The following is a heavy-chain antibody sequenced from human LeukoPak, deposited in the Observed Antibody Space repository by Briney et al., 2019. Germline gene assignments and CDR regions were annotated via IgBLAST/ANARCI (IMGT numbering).Heavy chain of an antibody. J-gene: IGHJ6*02. CDR3: AKITISYGMDV. Sequence: SETLSLTCAVYGGSFSGYYWSWIRQPPGKGLEWIGEINHSGSTNYNPSLKSRVTISVDTSKNQFSLKLSSVTAADTAVYYCAKITISYGMDVWGQGTTVTVSS. D-gene: IGHD3-3*01. CDR2: INHSGST. CDR1: GGSFSGYY. V-gene: IGHV4-34*01.